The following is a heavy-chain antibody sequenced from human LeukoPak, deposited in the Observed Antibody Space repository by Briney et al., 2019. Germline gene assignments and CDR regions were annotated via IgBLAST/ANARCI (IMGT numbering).Heavy chain of an antibody. CDR2: ISAYNGNT. CDR1: GYTFTSYG. V-gene: IGHV1-18*01. Sequence: GASVKVSCKASGYTFTSYGISWVRQAPGQGLEWMGWISAYNGNTNYAQKLQGRVTMTTDTSTSTAYMELRSLRSDDTAVYYCARITIFGVVIAPPDYWGQGTLVTVSS. J-gene: IGHJ4*02. D-gene: IGHD3-3*01. CDR3: ARITIFGVVIAPPDY.